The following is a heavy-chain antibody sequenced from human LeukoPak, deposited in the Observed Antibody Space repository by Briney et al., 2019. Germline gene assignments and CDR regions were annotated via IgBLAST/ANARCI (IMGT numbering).Heavy chain of an antibody. V-gene: IGHV4-30-4*08. Sequence: SQTLSLTCTVSGGSISSGDYYWSWIRQPPGKGLEWIGYTHYSGITYYNPSLKSRLTISVDTSKNQFSLKLSSVTAADPAVYQCARARAYNSSCYYYDYLVQGTQVTDSS. CDR1: GGSISSGDYY. J-gene: IGHJ4*02. D-gene: IGHD6-13*01. CDR3: ARARAYNSSCYYYDY. CDR2: THYSGIT.